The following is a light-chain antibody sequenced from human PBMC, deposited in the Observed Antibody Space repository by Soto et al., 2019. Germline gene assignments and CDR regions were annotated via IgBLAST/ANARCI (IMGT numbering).Light chain of an antibody. CDR2: DAS. V-gene: IGKV3-11*01. Sequence: EIVLTQSPATLSLSPGDRATLSCRASQSVGSYLGWYQQRPGQAPRLLIYDASNRATGIPARFSGSGSGTDFTLPISSLEPDDFAVYYCQQRSDWPSTFGGGTKVEIK. CDR3: QQRSDWPST. CDR1: QSVGSY. J-gene: IGKJ4*01.